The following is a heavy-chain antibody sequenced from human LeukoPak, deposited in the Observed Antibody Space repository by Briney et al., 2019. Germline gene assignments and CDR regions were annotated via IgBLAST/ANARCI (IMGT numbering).Heavy chain of an antibody. J-gene: IGHJ4*02. CDR2: IYGGGST. Sequence: GGSLRLSCAASGFTVSSDYLAWVRQAPGKGLEWISVIYGGGSTYHADSVKGRFTISRDSSKDVLYLHMHYLAVEDTAVYYCARLLPASRHYFDYWGQGTLVSVSS. CDR3: ARLLPASRHYFDY. D-gene: IGHD2-15*01. V-gene: IGHV3-53*01. CDR1: GFTVSSDY.